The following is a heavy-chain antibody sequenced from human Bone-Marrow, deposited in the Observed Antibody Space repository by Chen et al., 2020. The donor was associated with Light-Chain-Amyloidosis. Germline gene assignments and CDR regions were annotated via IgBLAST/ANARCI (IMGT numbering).Heavy chain of an antibody. CDR2: INPNSGST. V-gene: IGHV1-2*04. D-gene: IGHD4-17*01. J-gene: IGHJ6*02. CDR1: GYTFTGHY. CDR3: ARGEVTTSFYYYGMDV. Sequence: QVQLVQSGAEVKKPGASVKVSCKASGYTFTGHYMHWVRQAPGQGLEWMGWINPNSGSTNYAQKFQGWVTMTRDTSISTAYMELRRLRSDETAVYYCARGEVTTSFYYYGMDVWGQGTTVTVSS.